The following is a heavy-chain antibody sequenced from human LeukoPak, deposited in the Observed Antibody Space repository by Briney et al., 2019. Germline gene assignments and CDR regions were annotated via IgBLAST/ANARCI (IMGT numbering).Heavy chain of an antibody. CDR3: ATSWWWEPSEYFQH. CDR1: GGTFSSYA. CDR2: IIPIFGTA. Sequence: VASVKVSCKASGGTFSSYAISWVRQAPGQGLEWMGGIIPIFGTANYAQKFQGRVTITADESTSTAYMELSSLRSEDTAVYYCATSWWWEPSEYFQHWGQGTLVTVSS. V-gene: IGHV1-69*13. D-gene: IGHD2-8*02. J-gene: IGHJ1*01.